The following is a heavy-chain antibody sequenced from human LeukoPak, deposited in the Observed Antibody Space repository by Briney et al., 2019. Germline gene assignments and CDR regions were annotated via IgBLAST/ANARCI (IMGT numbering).Heavy chain of an antibody. Sequence: ASVKVSCKASGGTFSSYAISWLRQAPGQGLEWMGGIIPIFGTANYAQKFQGRVTITTDESTSTAYMELSSLRSEDTAVYYCARVGSHYYYYMDVWGKGTTVTVSS. D-gene: IGHD1-26*01. J-gene: IGHJ6*03. V-gene: IGHV1-69*05. CDR3: ARVGSHYYYYMDV. CDR1: GGTFSSYA. CDR2: IIPIFGTA.